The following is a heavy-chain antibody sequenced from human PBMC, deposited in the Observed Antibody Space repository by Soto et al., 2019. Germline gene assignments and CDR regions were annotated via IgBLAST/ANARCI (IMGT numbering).Heavy chain of an antibody. CDR1: GFTFSSYA. J-gene: IGHJ6*02. CDR2: ISYDGSNK. D-gene: IGHD4-17*01. V-gene: IGHV3-30-3*01. Sequence: PGGSLRLSCVASGFTFSSYAMHWVRQAPGKGLEWVAVISYDGSNKYYADSVKGRFTISRDNSKNTLYLQMNSLRAEDTAVYYCARDLTTVVTWVTYGMDVWGQGTTVTVSS. CDR3: ARDLTTVVTWVTYGMDV.